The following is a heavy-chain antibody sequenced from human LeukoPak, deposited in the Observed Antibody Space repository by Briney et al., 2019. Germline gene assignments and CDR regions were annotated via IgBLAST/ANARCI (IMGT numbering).Heavy chain of an antibody. V-gene: IGHV4-39*01. CDR2: IYYSGST. D-gene: IGHD3-10*01. Sequence: PSETLSLTCTVSGGSISSGSYYWSWIRQPPGKGLEWIGNIYYSGSTYCNPSLKSRVTISVDTSKNQFSLKLSAVTAADTAVYYCASVRRGFGESSKYYSYYYMDVWGNGTTVTISS. J-gene: IGHJ6*03. CDR3: ASVRRGFGESSKYYSYYYMDV. CDR1: GGSISSGSYY.